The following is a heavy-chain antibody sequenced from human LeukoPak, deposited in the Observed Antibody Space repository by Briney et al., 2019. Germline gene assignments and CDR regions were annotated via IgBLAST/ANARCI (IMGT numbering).Heavy chain of an antibody. CDR2: IHYSGST. J-gene: IGHJ4*02. V-gene: IGHV4-59*01. CDR1: GGSINSYY. Sequence: PSETLSLTCTVSGGSINSYYWSWIRQPPGRGLEWIGSIHYSGSTSYNPSLRSRVTISVDKSKNQFFLKLSSVTATDTAVYYCARDSIQLWLQDYWGQGTLVTVSS. D-gene: IGHD5-18*01. CDR3: ARDSIQLWLQDY.